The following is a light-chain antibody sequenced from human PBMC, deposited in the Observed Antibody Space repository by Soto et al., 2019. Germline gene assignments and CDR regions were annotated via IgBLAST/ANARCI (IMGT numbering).Light chain of an antibody. J-gene: IGLJ2*01. V-gene: IGLV1-51*01. CDR1: GSNIGNHY. CDR2: DNN. CDR3: GTWDSSLSAVV. Sequence: QSALTQPPSVSAAPRQRVTISCSGSGSNIGNHYVSWYQQLPGTAPKLLIYDNNKRPSGIPDRFSGSKSGTSATLGITGLQTGDEADYYCGTWDSSLSAVVFGGGTKVTVL.